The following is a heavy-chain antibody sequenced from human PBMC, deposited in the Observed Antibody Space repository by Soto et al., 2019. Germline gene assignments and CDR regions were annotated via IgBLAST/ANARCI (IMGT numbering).Heavy chain of an antibody. V-gene: IGHV4-4*07. D-gene: IGHD5-18*01. Sequence: SETLSLTCTVSGGSISSYYWSWIRQPAGKGLEWIGRIYTSGSTNYNPSLKSRVTMSVDTSKNQFSLKLSSVTAADTAVYYCARDPHSYGLVDYYYYGMDVWGQGTTVTVSS. CDR3: ARDPHSYGLVDYYYYGMDV. J-gene: IGHJ6*02. CDR1: GGSISSYY. CDR2: IYTSGST.